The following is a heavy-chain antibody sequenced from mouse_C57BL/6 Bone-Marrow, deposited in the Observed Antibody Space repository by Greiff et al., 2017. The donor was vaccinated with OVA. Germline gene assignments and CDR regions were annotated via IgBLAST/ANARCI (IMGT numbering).Heavy chain of an antibody. V-gene: IGHV2-2*01. Sequence: QVQLQQSGPGLVQPSQSLSITCTVSGFSLTSYGVHWVRQSPGKGLEWLGVIWSGGSTDYNAAFISRLSISKDNSKSHVFFKMNSLQADDTAIYYCARNEGDSSGYWFAYWGQGTLVTVSA. CDR1: GFSLTSYG. CDR2: IWSGGST. J-gene: IGHJ3*01. CDR3: ARNEGDSSGYWFAY. D-gene: IGHD3-2*02.